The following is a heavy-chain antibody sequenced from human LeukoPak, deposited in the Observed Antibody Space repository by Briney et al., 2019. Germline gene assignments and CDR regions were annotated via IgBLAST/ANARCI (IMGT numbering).Heavy chain of an antibody. Sequence: ASVKVSCKASGYTFTGYYMHWVRQAPGQGLEWMGIINPSGGSTSYAQKFQGRVTMTRDTSTSTVYMELSSLRSEDTAVYYCARVSSQGLDRGDAFDIWGQGTMVTVSS. CDR2: INPSGGST. V-gene: IGHV1-46*01. CDR3: ARVSSQGLDRGDAFDI. J-gene: IGHJ3*02. CDR1: GYTFTGYY.